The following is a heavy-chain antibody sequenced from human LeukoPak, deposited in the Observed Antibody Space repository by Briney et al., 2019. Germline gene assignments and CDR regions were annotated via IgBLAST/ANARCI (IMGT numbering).Heavy chain of an antibody. D-gene: IGHD3-9*01. CDR3: TRDPLRYLRVGHYDY. CDR2: IHYDSSHI. Sequence: GGSLRLSCAASGFTFSTSPMNWVRQVPGKGLGWVSSIHYDSSHIYYAASVRGRFTISRDNARDSVYLQMDSLRVEDTAVYYCTRDPLRYLRVGHYDYWGQGTLVAVSS. J-gene: IGHJ4*02. V-gene: IGHV3-21*01. CDR1: GFTFSTSP.